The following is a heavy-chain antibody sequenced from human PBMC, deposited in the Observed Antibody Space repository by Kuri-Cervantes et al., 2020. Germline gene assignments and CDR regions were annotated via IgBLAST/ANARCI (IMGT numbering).Heavy chain of an antibody. CDR1: GFSISSGYY. D-gene: IGHD3-22*01. V-gene: IGHV4-38-2*02. CDR2: IFHTGTT. J-gene: IGHJ4*02. CDR3: AIGFRFYYYDSSGYYYYFDT. Sequence: SEILSLTCTVSGFSISSGYYWAWIRQSPGEGLEWLSNIFHTGTTYYNSLLESRVTISVDTSKNQFSLKLSSVTAAHTAVYYCAIGFRFYYYDSSGYYYYFDTWGQGTLVTVSS.